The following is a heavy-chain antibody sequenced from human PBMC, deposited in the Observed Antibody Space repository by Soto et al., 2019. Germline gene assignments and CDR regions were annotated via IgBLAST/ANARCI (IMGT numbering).Heavy chain of an antibody. Sequence: GGSLRLSCTASGFTFGDYAMSWFRQAPGKGLEWVGFIRSKAYGGTTEYAASVKGRFTISRDDSKSIAYLQMNSLKTEDTAVYYCTRSYYYDGLVYGMDVWGQGTTVTVSS. D-gene: IGHD3-22*01. CDR3: TRSYYYDGLVYGMDV. CDR2: IRSKAYGGTT. CDR1: GFTFGDYA. V-gene: IGHV3-49*03. J-gene: IGHJ6*02.